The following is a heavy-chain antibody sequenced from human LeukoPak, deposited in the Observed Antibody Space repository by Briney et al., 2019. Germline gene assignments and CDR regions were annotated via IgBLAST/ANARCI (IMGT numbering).Heavy chain of an antibody. CDR3: AKDLYYYDSSGQTRTFDY. J-gene: IGHJ4*02. V-gene: IGHV3-23*01. CDR1: GFTFSSYA. Sequence: GGSLRLSCAASGFTFSSYAMSWVRQAPGKGLEWVSAISGSGGSTYYADSVKGRFTISRDNSKNTLYLQMNSLRAEDTAVYYCAKDLYYYDSSGQTRTFDYWGQGTLVTVSS. D-gene: IGHD3-22*01. CDR2: ISGSGGST.